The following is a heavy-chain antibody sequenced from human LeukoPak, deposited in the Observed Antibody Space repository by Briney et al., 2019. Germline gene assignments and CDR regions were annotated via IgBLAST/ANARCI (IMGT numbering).Heavy chain of an antibody. Sequence: PGGSLRLSSAASGFTFSSYSMNWVRQAPGKGLEWVSYISSSSSTIYYADSVKGRFTISRDNAKNSLYLQMNSLRAEDTAVYYCARGGRDGYTNTAEPFDYWGQGTLVTVSS. D-gene: IGHD5-24*01. CDR1: GFTFSSYS. J-gene: IGHJ4*02. CDR2: ISSSSSTI. V-gene: IGHV3-48*04. CDR3: ARGGRDGYTNTAEPFDY.